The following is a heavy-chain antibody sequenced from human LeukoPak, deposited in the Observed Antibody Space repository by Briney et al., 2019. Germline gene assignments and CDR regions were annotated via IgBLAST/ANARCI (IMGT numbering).Heavy chain of an antibody. J-gene: IGHJ6*03. CDR1: GFTFSANV. D-gene: IGHD3-9*01. CDR2: ISGSGGST. V-gene: IGHV3-23*01. Sequence: SGGSLRLSCAASGFTFSANVMSWVRQAPGKGLEWVSSISGSGGSTYYADSVKGRFTISRDNSKNTLYLQMNSLRAEDTAVYYCATHFDWLLYNTIKGYMDVWGKGTTVTISS. CDR3: ATHFDWLLYNTIKGYMDV.